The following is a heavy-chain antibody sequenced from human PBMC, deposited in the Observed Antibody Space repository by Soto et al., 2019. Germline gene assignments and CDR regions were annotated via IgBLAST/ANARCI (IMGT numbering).Heavy chain of an antibody. Sequence: GASVKVSCKDSVYTFNGYYIHWVRQAPGQGLEWMGRITPILDIANYAQKFQGRLTITADKFTNTTYMELSSLRSEDTAVYYCARQDYADNWGQGTLVTVSS. CDR3: ARQDYADN. V-gene: IGHV1-69*02. CDR2: ITPILDIA. J-gene: IGHJ4*02. CDR1: VYTFNGYY.